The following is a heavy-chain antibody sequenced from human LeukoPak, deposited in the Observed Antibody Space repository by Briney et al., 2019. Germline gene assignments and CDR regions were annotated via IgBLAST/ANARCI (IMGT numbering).Heavy chain of an antibody. CDR3: ARGSTYYDFWSGSRSPYFDY. D-gene: IGHD3-3*01. CDR2: INRSGST. J-gene: IGHJ4*02. V-gene: IGHV4-34*01. Sequence: PSETLSLTCAVYGGSFSGYYWSWIRQPPGKGLEWIGEINRSGSTNYNPSLKSRVTISVDTSKNQFSLKLSSVTAADTAVYYCARGSTYYDFWSGSRSPYFDYWGQGTLVTVSS. CDR1: GGSFSGYY.